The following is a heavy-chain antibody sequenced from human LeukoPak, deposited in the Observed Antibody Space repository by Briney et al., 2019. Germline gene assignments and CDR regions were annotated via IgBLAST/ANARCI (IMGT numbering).Heavy chain of an antibody. Sequence: NASETLSLTCAVYGGSFSGYYWSWIRQPPGKGLEWIGEINHSGSTNYNPSLKSRVTISVDTSKNQFSLKLSSVTAADTAVYYCARGIRFTSGYYYVPLGYIFDYWGQGTLVTVSS. CDR3: ARGIRFTSGYYYVPLGYIFDY. J-gene: IGHJ4*02. CDR1: GGSFSGYY. V-gene: IGHV4-34*01. D-gene: IGHD3-22*01. CDR2: INHSGST.